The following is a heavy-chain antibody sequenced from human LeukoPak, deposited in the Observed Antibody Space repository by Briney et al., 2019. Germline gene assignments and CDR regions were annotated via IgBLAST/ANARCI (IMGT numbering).Heavy chain of an antibody. CDR2: IYYSGST. CDR1: GGSISGSNYY. V-gene: IGHV4-39*01. J-gene: IGHJ4*02. Sequence: SETLSLTCTVSGGSISGSNYYWGWIRQPPGKGLEWIGSIYYSGSTYYNPSLKSRVTISIDTSKNQFSLKLSSVTATDTAVYYCARRRITGTATEFDYWGQGTLVIVSS. CDR3: ARRRITGTATEFDY. D-gene: IGHD1-7*01.